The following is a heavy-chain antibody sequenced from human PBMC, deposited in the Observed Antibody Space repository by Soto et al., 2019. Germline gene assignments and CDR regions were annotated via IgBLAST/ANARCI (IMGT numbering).Heavy chain of an antibody. CDR2: INHSGST. D-gene: IGHD1-26*01. CDR3: ARVYSGSYSDY. J-gene: IGHJ4*02. Sequence: PSETLSLTCAVYGGSFSGYYLTWIRQPPGTGLEWIGEINHSGSTNYNPSLKSRVTISVDTSKNQFSLKLTSVTAADTAVYYCARVYSGSYSDYWGQGTLVTVSS. V-gene: IGHV4-34*01. CDR1: GGSFSGYY.